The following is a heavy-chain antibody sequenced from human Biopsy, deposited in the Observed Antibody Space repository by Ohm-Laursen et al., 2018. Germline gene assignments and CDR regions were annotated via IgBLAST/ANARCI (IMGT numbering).Heavy chain of an antibody. CDR2: MSWNGGTI. CDR1: GFKIGDYG. J-gene: IGHJ3*02. D-gene: IGHD6-19*01. CDR3: VKGYTTGWLQNDAFHI. V-gene: IGHV3-9*01. Sequence: SLRLSCAASGFKIGDYGMHWVRQVPGRGLEWVSGMSWNGGTIGYAGSVRGRFTISRDNAKNSLYLQMNSLRAEDSALYYCVKGYTTGWLQNDAFHIWGQGTVATVSS.